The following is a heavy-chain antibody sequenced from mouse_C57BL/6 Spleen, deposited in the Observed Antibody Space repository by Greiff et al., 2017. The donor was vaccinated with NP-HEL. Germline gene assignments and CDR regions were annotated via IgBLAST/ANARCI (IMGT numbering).Heavy chain of an antibody. CDR3: ARGPTPGNY. J-gene: IGHJ4*01. Sequence: EVQLQESGPVLVKPGASVKMSCKASGSTFPDSYMTWLKQGHGKSLEWIGVINPYNGGTSYNQKFKGKATLTVDKSSSTAYMELNSLTSEDSAVYYCARGPTPGNYWGQGTSVTVSS. V-gene: IGHV1-19*01. CDR2: INPYNGGT. CDR1: GSTFPDSY. D-gene: IGHD4-1*02.